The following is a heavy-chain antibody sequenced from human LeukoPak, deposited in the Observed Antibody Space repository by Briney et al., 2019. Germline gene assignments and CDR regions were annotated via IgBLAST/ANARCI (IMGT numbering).Heavy chain of an antibody. D-gene: IGHD3-16*01. CDR3: ARGGDTAAVNSNWFDP. V-gene: IGHV4-34*01. Sequence: PSETLSLTCAVYGGSFSGYYWSWIRQPPGKGLEWIGEINHSGSTNYNPSLKSRVTISVDTSKNQFSLKLSSVTGADTAVYYCARGGDTAAVNSNWFDPWGQGTLVTVSS. J-gene: IGHJ5*02. CDR1: GGSFSGYY. CDR2: INHSGST.